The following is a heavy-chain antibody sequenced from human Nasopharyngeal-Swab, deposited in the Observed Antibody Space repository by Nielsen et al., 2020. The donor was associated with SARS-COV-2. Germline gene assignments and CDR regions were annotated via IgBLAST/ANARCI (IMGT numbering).Heavy chain of an antibody. Sequence: SEALSLTCTVSGGSVSSGSYYWSWIRQPPGKGLEWIGYIYYSGSTNYNPSLKSRVTISVDTSKNQFSLKLSSVTAADTAVYYCARWTTVTTRLDYWGQGTLVTVSS. D-gene: IGHD4-17*01. V-gene: IGHV4-61*01. CDR1: GGSVSSGSYY. CDR2: IYYSGST. CDR3: ARWTTVTTRLDY. J-gene: IGHJ4*02.